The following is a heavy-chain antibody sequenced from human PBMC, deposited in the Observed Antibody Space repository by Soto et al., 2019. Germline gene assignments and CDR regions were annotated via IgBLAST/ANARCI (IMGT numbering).Heavy chain of an antibody. CDR2: ISGYNGDT. V-gene: IGHV1-18*04. D-gene: IGHD6-13*01. J-gene: IGHJ4*02. Sequence: ASVKVSCKASGYTFTSYGISCVRQAPVQGLEWMGWISGYNGDTNYAQKLQGRVTMTTDTSTSTAYMELRSLRSDDTAVYYCARAPQTVAGAGIWYWGQGTLVTVSS. CDR3: ARAPQTVAGAGIWY. CDR1: GYTFTSYG.